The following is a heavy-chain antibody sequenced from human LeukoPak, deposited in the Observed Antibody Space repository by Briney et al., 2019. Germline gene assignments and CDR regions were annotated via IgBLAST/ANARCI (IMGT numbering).Heavy chain of an antibody. D-gene: IGHD5-12*01. J-gene: IGHJ4*02. CDR1: GYNFDTFW. Sequence: GESLKISCKASGYNFDTFWIGWVRQMPGKGLEWMGIIYPGDSDTRYSPSFQGQVTISADKSISTAYLQWSSLKASDTAVYYCARQDSGYGYYWGQGTLVTVSS. CDR2: IYPGDSDT. CDR3: ARQDSGYGYY. V-gene: IGHV5-51*01.